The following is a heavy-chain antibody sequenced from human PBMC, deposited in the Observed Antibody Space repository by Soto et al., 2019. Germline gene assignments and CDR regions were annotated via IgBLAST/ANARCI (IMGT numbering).Heavy chain of an antibody. CDR3: ARDLDGSGSYYTGY. V-gene: IGHV1-18*01. J-gene: IGHJ4*02. D-gene: IGHD3-10*01. Sequence: QVHLVQSGVEVKKPGASVKVSCKTSGYTFTSAGISWVRQAPGQGLEWMGWISTYNSNTKYAQTLQDRVTMTTDTSTSTAYMELRSLTSDDTAVYYCARDLDGSGSYYTGYWGQGTLVTGSA. CDR1: GYTFTSAG. CDR2: ISTYNSNT.